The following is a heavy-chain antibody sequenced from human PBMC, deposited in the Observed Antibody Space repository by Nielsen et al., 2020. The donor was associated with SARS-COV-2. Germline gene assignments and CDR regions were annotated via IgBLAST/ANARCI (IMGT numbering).Heavy chain of an antibody. D-gene: IGHD4-23*01. Sequence: GESLKISCQGSGYTFNTYWIAWVRQMPGKGLEWMGIIYPGDSDIRYSPSFQGLVTFSAGKSISTVYLQWSGLKASDSAMYYCARNTYGGSTDYWGQGTLVTVSS. CDR3: ARNTYGGSTDY. CDR2: IYPGDSDI. V-gene: IGHV5-51*01. CDR1: GYTFNTYW. J-gene: IGHJ4*02.